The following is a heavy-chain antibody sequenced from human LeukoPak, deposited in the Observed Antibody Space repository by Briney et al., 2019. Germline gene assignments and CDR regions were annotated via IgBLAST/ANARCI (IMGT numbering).Heavy chain of an antibody. Sequence: NPSETLSLTCAVYGGSFSGYYWSWIRQPPKKGLEWIGEINHSGSTNYNPSLKSRVTISVDTSKNQFSLKVRSVTAADTAVYYCARGKLGWYAYYYYSGMTSGAKGPRSPSP. J-gene: IGHJ6*02. V-gene: IGHV4-34*01. D-gene: IGHD6-19*01. CDR3: ARGKLGWYAYYYYSGMTS. CDR1: GGSFSGYY. CDR2: INHSGST.